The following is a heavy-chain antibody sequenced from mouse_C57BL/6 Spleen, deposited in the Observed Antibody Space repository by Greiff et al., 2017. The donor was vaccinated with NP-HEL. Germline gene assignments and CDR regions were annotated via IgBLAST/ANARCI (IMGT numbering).Heavy chain of an antibody. V-gene: IGHV3-6*01. J-gene: IGHJ2*01. D-gene: IGHD2-4*01. Sequence: DVQLQESGPGLVKPSQSLSLTCSVTGYSITSGYYWNWIRQFPGNKLEWMGYISYDGSNNYNPSLKNRISITRDTSKNQFFLKLNSVTTEDTATYYCARWGLGYFDYWGQGTTLTVSS. CDR2: ISYDGSN. CDR1: GYSITSGYY. CDR3: ARWGLGYFDY.